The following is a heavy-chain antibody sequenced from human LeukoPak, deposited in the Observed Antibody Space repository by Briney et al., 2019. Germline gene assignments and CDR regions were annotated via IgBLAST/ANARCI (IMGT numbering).Heavy chain of an antibody. D-gene: IGHD3-3*01. Sequence: GGSLRLSCAASGLTFSSYWMSWVRQAPGKGLEWVANIKQDGSEKYYVDSVKGRFTISRDNAKNSLYLQMNSLRAEDTAVYYCARETQRDFWSGFNWFDPWGQGTLVTVSS. CDR1: GLTFSSYW. J-gene: IGHJ5*02. CDR3: ARETQRDFWSGFNWFDP. V-gene: IGHV3-7*01. CDR2: IKQDGSEK.